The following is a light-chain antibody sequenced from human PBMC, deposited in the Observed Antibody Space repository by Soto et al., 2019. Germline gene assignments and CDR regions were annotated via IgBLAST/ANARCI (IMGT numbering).Light chain of an antibody. Sequence: QSVLTQPPSVSAAPGQKVTISCSGSSSNSGNNYVSWYQHLPGAAPKLIIYDNDKRSSGIPDRFSGSKSGTSATLDITGLPTGDEADYYCGTWDSTLSGVFGTGTKVTVL. CDR3: GTWDSTLSGV. V-gene: IGLV1-51*01. CDR1: SSNSGNNY. CDR2: DND. J-gene: IGLJ1*01.